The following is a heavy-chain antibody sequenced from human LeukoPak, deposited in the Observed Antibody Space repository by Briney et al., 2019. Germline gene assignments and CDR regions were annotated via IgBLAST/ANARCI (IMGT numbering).Heavy chain of an antibody. Sequence: GRSLRLSCAASGFTFSTYFMHWVRQAPGKGLEWVADIASDGSHTFYVESVKGRFTISRDNSKNTLYLQMNILRAEDTAVYFCARERQDTILHSGAFDIWGQGTMVTVSS. V-gene: IGHV3-30-3*01. J-gene: IGHJ3*02. CDR2: IASDGSHT. CDR1: GFTFSTYF. D-gene: IGHD2-21*01. CDR3: ARERQDTILHSGAFDI.